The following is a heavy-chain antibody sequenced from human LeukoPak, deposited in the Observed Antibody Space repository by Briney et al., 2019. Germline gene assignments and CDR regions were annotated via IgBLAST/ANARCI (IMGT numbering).Heavy chain of an antibody. V-gene: IGHV4-39*07. D-gene: IGHD6-19*01. CDR3: ARDRGAVAALDY. CDR1: GGSISSSSYY. J-gene: IGHJ4*02. Sequence: SETLSLTCTVSGGSISSSSYYWGWIRQPPGKGLEWIGSTYYSGSTYYNPSLKSRVTISVDTSKNQFSLKLSSVTAADTAVYYCARDRGAVAALDYWGQGTLVTVSS. CDR2: TYYSGST.